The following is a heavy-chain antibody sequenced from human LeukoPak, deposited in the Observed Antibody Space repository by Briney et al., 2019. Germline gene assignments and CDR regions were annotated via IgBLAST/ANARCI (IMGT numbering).Heavy chain of an antibody. V-gene: IGHV3-21*01. CDR3: VKGFDYGDLRSDWFDP. Sequence: GGSLRLSCVASGFIFSRYGMNWVRQAPGKGLEWVSSIIDSTGYTYYADSVKGRFTISRDNAKNSLYLQMNSLRAEDTALYYCVKGFDYGDLRSDWFDPWGQGTLVTVSS. CDR2: IIDSTGYT. CDR1: GFIFSRYG. D-gene: IGHD4-17*01. J-gene: IGHJ5*02.